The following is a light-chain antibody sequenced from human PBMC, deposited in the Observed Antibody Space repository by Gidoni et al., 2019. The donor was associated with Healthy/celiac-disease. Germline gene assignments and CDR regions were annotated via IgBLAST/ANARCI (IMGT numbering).Light chain of an antibody. CDR2: EDN. CDR3: QSYDSSIVV. Sequence: NFMLTQPHSVSESPGKTVTISCTRSRGSIASNYVQGYQQRPGSSPTTVIYEDNQRPSGVPDRFSGSIDSSSNSASLTISGLKTEDEADYYCQSYDSSIVVFGGGTKLTVL. J-gene: IGLJ2*01. CDR1: RGSIASNY. V-gene: IGLV6-57*01.